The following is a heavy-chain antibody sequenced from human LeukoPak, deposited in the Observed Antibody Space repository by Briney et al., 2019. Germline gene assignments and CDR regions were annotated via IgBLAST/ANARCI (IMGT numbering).Heavy chain of an antibody. J-gene: IGHJ5*02. V-gene: IGHV3-64D*09. CDR3: VKAGDYEYNWFDP. CDR1: GFTFRSYA. Sequence: GGSLRLSCSASGFTFRSYAMHWVRQAPGKGLEFVSVISSNGGSTYYADSVKGRFTISRDNSKDTLYLQMSSLRAEDTAVYYCVKAGDYEYNWFDPWGQGTLVTVSP. D-gene: IGHD4-17*01. CDR2: ISSNGGST.